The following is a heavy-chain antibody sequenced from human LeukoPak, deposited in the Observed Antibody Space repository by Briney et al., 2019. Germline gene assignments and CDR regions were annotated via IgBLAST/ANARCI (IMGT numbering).Heavy chain of an antibody. J-gene: IGHJ6*02. V-gene: IGHV3-7*01. CDR2: IKEDESEK. Sequence: GGSLRLSCAASGFTFSSYWMSWVRQAPGKGLEWVANIKEDESEKYYLDSVKGRFTISRDNAKNSLYLQMNSLRAEDTAVYYCARVRVITPTYGMDVWGRGTTVTVSS. CDR3: ARVRVITPTYGMDV. D-gene: IGHD4-23*01. CDR1: GFTFSSYW.